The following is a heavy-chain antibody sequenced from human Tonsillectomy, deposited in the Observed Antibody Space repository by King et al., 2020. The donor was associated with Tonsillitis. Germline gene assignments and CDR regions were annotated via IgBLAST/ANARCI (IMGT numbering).Heavy chain of an antibody. CDR1: GGSISSSSYY. D-gene: IGHD6-6*01. V-gene: IGHV4-39*01. CDR3: ARHVKTYSSSINDAFDI. CDR2: IYYSGST. Sequence: QLQESGPGLVKPSETLSLTCTVSGGSISSSSYYWGWIRQPPGKGLEWIGSIYYSGSTYYNPSLKSRVTISVDTSKNQFSLKLSSVTAPDTAVYYCARHVKTYSSSINDAFDIWGQGTMVTVSS. J-gene: IGHJ3*02.